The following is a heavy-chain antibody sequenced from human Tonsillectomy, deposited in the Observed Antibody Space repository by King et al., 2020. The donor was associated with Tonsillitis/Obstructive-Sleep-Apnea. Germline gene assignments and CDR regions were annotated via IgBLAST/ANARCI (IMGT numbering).Heavy chain of an antibody. Sequence: QLVQFGVEVKKPGESLRIACKGSGYSFTSYWISWVRQMPGKGLEGMGGSDPSDSYTNYSPSFQGHVTISADKSIRTAYLQWSSLKASDTAMYYWARGGILSAGAPDFWGQGTLVTVSS. D-gene: IGHD6-13*01. CDR1: GYSFTSYW. V-gene: IGHV5-10-1*01. CDR3: ARGGILSAGAPDF. CDR2: SDPSDSYT. J-gene: IGHJ4*02.